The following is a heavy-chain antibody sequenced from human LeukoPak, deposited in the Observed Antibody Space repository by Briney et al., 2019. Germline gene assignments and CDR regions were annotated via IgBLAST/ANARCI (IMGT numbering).Heavy chain of an antibody. D-gene: IGHD3-22*01. J-gene: IGHJ4*02. CDR1: GYTFTSYG. Sequence: ASVKVSCKASGYTFTSYGISWVRQAPGQGLEWIGWISAYNGNTNYAQKLQGRVTMTTDTSTSTAYMELRSLRSDDTAVYYCARDQYYDSSGVDFDYWGQGTLVTVSS. CDR3: ARDQYYDSSGVDFDY. V-gene: IGHV1-18*01. CDR2: ISAYNGNT.